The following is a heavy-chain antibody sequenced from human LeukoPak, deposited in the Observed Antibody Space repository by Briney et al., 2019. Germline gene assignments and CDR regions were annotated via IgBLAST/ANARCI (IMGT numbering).Heavy chain of an antibody. V-gene: IGHV4-59*01. J-gene: IGHJ4*02. CDR2: IHYSGST. CDR1: GVSISSYS. D-gene: IGHD4-23*01. Sequence: PSETLSLTCTVSGVSISSYSWGWVRQPPGKALELIAYIHYSGSTNYNPSLKSRVTISVDTSNNHFSLILSSVTTADTAVYYCARGRWSGSTGPFNYWGQGTLVTVSA. CDR3: ARGRWSGSTGPFNY.